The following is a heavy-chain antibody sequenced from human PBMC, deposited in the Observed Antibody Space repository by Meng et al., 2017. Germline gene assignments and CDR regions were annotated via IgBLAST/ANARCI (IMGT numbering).Heavy chain of an antibody. CDR2: ISYDGSNK. Sequence: VQVVESRGGWVQPGRALSLSCAAFGFTFSSYARHWVRQAPGKGLEWVAVISYDGSNKYYADSVKGRFTISRDNSKNTLYLQMNSLRAEDTAVYYCARSSSGYYFDYWGQGTLVTVSS. CDR3: ARSSSGYYFDY. CDR1: GFTFSSYA. V-gene: IGHV3-30*01. D-gene: IGHD3-22*01. J-gene: IGHJ4*02.